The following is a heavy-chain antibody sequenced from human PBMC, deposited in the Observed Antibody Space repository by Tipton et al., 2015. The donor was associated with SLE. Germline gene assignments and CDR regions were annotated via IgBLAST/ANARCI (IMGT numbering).Heavy chain of an antibody. V-gene: IGHV4-39*07. J-gene: IGHJ4*02. D-gene: IGHD6-19*01. CDR2: INHSGST. CDR1: GGSISSSSYY. Sequence: TLSLTCTVSGGSISSSSYYWSWIRQPPGKGLEWIGEINHSGSTNYNPSLKSRVTISVDTSKNQFSLKLSSVTAADTAVYYCARSPSIAVAGRHLDYWGQGTLVTVSS. CDR3: ARSPSIAVAGRHLDY.